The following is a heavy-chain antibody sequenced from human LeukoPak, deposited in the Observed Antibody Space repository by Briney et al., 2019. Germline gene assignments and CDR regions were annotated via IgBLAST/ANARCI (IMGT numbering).Heavy chain of an antibody. Sequence: GESLRISCKGSGYSFTNYWIGWVRQMPGKGLEWMGIIYPGDSDTRYSPSFKGQVTISTDKSISTAYLQWSSLKASDTAMYFCASSGSSGWPGDYWGQGTLVTVSS. CDR2: IYPGDSDT. V-gene: IGHV5-51*01. CDR1: GYSFTNYW. D-gene: IGHD6-19*01. J-gene: IGHJ4*02. CDR3: ASSGSSGWPGDY.